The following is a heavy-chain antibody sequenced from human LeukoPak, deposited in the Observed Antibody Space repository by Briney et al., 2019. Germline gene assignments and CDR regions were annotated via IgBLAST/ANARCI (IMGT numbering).Heavy chain of an antibody. D-gene: IGHD1-14*01. CDR2: INQGGSDK. CDR1: VFTFSGHW. CDR3: TRDRSRAEDD. J-gene: IGHJ4*02. Sequence: PGGSLRLSSAASVFTFSGHWMSWVRQAPGKGLEWVANINQGGSDKYYVDSVKGRFTISRDNANNLLYLQMNSLRGEDTAVYYCTRDRSRAEDDWGQGTLVTVSS. V-gene: IGHV3-7*01.